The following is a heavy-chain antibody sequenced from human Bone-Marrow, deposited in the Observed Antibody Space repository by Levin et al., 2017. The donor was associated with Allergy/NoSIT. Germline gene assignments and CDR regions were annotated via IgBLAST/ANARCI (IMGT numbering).Heavy chain of an antibody. Sequence: RSSETLSLTCTVSGGSISSYYWSWIRQPPGKGLEWIGYIYYSGSTNYNPSLKSRVTISVDTSKNQFSLKLSSVTAADTAVYYCARGPVRGAGDIVVVVAATPFSMDVWGKGTTVTVSS. V-gene: IGHV4-59*01. CDR2: IYYSGST. D-gene: IGHD2-15*01. CDR3: ARGPVRGAGDIVVVVAATPFSMDV. J-gene: IGHJ6*04. CDR1: GGSISSYY.